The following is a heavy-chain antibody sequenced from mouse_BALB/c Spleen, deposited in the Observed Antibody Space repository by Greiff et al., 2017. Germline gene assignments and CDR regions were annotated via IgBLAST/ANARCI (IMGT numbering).Heavy chain of an antibody. J-gene: IGHJ3*01. CDR2: ISSGSSTI. D-gene: IGHD2-10*01. Sequence: EVQLVESGGGLVQPGGSRKLSCAASGFTFSSFGMHWVRQAPEKGLEWVAYISSGSSTIYYADTVKGRFTISRDNPKNTLFLQMTSLRSEDTAMYYCARLAYYRAYWGQGTLVTVSA. V-gene: IGHV5-17*02. CDR1: GFTFSSFG. CDR3: ARLAYYRAY.